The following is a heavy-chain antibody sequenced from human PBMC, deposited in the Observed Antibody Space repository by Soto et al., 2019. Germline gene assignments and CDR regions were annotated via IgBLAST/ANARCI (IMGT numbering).Heavy chain of an antibody. J-gene: IGHJ6*02. V-gene: IGHV3-30-3*01. CDR2: ISYDGSNK. Sequence: GGSLRLSCAASGFTFSSYAMHWVRQAPGKGLEWVAVISYDGSNKYYADSVKGRFTISRDNSKNTLYLQMNSLRAEDTAVYYCAREIAEQLVDYYYYYGMDVWGQGTTVTVSS. CDR1: GFTFSSYA. D-gene: IGHD6-6*01. CDR3: AREIAEQLVDYYYYYGMDV.